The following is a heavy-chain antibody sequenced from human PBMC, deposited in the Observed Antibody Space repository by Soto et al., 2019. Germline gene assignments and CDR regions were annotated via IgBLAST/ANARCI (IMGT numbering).Heavy chain of an antibody. Sequence: SGPTLVNPTQTLTLTCTFSGFSLSSSGVGVGWIRQPPGEALEWLALIYWDDDKRYSPSLKSRLTITKDTSKNQVVLTMTNMDPVDTATYYCAHICSGGSCYSSYDSFDIWGQGTMVTVSS. D-gene: IGHD2-15*01. J-gene: IGHJ3*02. CDR1: GFSLSSSGVG. CDR3: AHICSGGSCYSSYDSFDI. V-gene: IGHV2-5*02. CDR2: IYWDDDK.